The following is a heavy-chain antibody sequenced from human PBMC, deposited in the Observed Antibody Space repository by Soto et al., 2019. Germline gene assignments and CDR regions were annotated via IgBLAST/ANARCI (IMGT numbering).Heavy chain of an antibody. CDR2: ISGSGGST. CDR3: AKGMGPYYYYGMDV. CDR1: GFTFSSYA. J-gene: IGHJ6*02. V-gene: IGHV3-23*01. Sequence: EVQLLESGGGLVQPGGSLRLPCAASGFTFSSYAMSWVRQAPGKGLEWVSAISGSGGSTYYADSVKGRFTISRDNSKNTLYLQMNSLRAEDTAVYYCAKGMGPYYYYGMDVWGQGTTVTVSS.